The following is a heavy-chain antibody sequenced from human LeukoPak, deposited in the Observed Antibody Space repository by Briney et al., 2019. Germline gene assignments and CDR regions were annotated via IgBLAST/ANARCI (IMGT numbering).Heavy chain of an antibody. CDR1: GGSISSGGYS. Sequence: SETLSLTCAVSGGSISSGGYSWSWIRQPPGKGLEWIGYIYHSGSTYYNPSLKSRVTISVDRSKNQFSLKLSSVTAADTAVYYCARVVLLEWLSLDYWGQGTLVTVSS. CDR2: IYHSGST. CDR3: ARVVLLEWLSLDY. J-gene: IGHJ4*02. V-gene: IGHV4-30-2*01. D-gene: IGHD3-3*01.